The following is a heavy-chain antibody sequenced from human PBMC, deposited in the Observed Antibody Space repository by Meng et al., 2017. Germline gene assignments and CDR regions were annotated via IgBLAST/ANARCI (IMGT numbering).Heavy chain of an antibody. Sequence: QLQQSGPDRAKRTLYLSLTSALSVCSVSSNSAAWTWIRQSTSRGFEWLGRTSYRSKWYNDYAVSVKSRITINPDTSKNQFSLQLNSVTPEDTAVYYCARLAQDRYFDYWGQGTLVTVSS. J-gene: IGHJ4*02. CDR2: TSYRSKWYN. CDR1: VCSVSSNSAA. CDR3: ARLAQDRYFDY. D-gene: IGHD2-15*01. V-gene: IGHV6-1*01.